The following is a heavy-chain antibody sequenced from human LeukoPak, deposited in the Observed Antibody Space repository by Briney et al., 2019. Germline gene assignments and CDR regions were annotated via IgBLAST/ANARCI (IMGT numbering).Heavy chain of an antibody. CDR3: ARAVKRYFDHRPPKY. CDR2: IDPSDSYT. Sequence: GGSLKIPGKGSGYSSTIYWISWVGQMPGKGLDWIERIDPSDSYTNYSLSFQGNVTISADKSISTAYLQWSSLKASDTAMYYCARAVKRYFDHRPPKYCGQGTLVTVSS. J-gene: IGHJ4*02. D-gene: IGHD3-9*01. V-gene: IGHV5-10-1*01. CDR1: GYSSTIYW.